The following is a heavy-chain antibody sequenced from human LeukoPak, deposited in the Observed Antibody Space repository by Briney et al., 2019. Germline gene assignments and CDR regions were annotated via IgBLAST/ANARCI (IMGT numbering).Heavy chain of an antibody. CDR3: ARGFRWLVLFDY. D-gene: IGHD6-19*01. CDR2: INHSGST. Sequence: PSETLSLTCAVYGGSFSGYYWSWIRQPPGKGLEWIGEINHSGSTNYNPSLKSRVTISVDTSKNQFSLKLSSVTAADTAVYYCARGFRWLVLFDYWGQGTLVTVSS. V-gene: IGHV4-34*01. CDR1: GGSFSGYY. J-gene: IGHJ4*02.